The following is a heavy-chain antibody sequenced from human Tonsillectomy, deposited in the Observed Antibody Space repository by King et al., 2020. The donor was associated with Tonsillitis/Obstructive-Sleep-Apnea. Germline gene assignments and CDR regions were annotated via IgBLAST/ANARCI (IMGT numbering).Heavy chain of an antibody. V-gene: IGHV3-11*05. CDR2: ISSSSSYT. J-gene: IGHJ4*02. Sequence: QLVESGGGLVKPGGSLRLSCAASGFTFSDFYMSWIRQAPGKGLEWVSYISSSSSYTSYADSVKGRFTISRDNAKNSLYLQMNSLRAEDTAVYYCARDPTDYYASGNYYFDYWDQGTLVTVSS. CDR1: GFTFSDFY. D-gene: IGHD3-10*01. CDR3: ARDPTDYYASGNYYFDY.